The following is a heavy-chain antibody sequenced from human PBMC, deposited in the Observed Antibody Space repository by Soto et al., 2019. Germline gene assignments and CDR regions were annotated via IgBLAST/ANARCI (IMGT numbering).Heavy chain of an antibody. CDR3: ARDADSSSFVGYYYYGMDV. CDR1: GFTFSSYG. Sequence: GGSLRLSCAASGFTFSSYGMHWVRQAPGKGLEWVAVIWYDGSNKYYADSVKGRFTISRDNSKNTLYLQMNSLRAEDTAVYYCARDADSSSFVGYYYYGMDVWGQGTTVTVSS. V-gene: IGHV3-33*01. D-gene: IGHD6-6*01. CDR2: IWYDGSNK. J-gene: IGHJ6*02.